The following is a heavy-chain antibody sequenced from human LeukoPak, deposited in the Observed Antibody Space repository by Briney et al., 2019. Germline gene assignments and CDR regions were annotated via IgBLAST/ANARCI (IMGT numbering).Heavy chain of an antibody. Sequence: TPSETLSLTCTVSGGSISSYYWSWLRQPPGKGLEWIGYIYYSGSTNYNPSLKSRVTISVDTSKNQFSLKLSSVTAADTAVYYCARSALYSYGLNWFDPWGQGTLVTVSS. V-gene: IGHV4-59*01. J-gene: IGHJ5*02. CDR2: IYYSGST. CDR1: GGSISSYY. CDR3: ARSALYSYGLNWFDP. D-gene: IGHD5-18*01.